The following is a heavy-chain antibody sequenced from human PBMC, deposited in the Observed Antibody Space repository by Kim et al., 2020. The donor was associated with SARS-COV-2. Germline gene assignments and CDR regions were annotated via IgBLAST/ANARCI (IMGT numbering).Heavy chain of an antibody. Sequence: PSLKSRVTISVDTSKNQFSLKLSSVTAADTAVYYCARDFVAAAGTGAFDIWGQGTMVTVSS. D-gene: IGHD6-13*01. V-gene: IGHV4-59*01. CDR3: ARDFVAAAGTGAFDI. J-gene: IGHJ3*02.